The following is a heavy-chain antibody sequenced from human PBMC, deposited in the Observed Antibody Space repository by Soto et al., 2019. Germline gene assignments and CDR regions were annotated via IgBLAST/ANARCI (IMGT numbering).Heavy chain of an antibody. V-gene: IGHV4-59*01. CDR3: ARAWGRVFDY. CDR2: IYYSAIT. D-gene: IGHD2-15*01. Sequence: QVQLQESGPGLVKPSETLSLTCTVSGGSISSYYWSWIRPPPGKALEWIGDIYYSAITNYNPSLKSRVTISVDTSENQFSLKLSSVTAADTAVYYCARAWGRVFDYWGQGTLVTVS. CDR1: GGSISSYY. J-gene: IGHJ4*02.